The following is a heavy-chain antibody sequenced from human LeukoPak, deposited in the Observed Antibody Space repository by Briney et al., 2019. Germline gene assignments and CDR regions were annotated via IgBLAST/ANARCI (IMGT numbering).Heavy chain of an antibody. D-gene: IGHD3-22*01. Sequence: PGGSLRLSCEASGFTFSNYWMSWFRQAPGKGLEWVANIKQDESEKKYVDSVKGRFTISRDNAKNSLYLQMNSLRAEDTAVYYCARGISYYDSSDYWGQGTLVTVSS. CDR1: GFTFSNYW. CDR3: ARGISYYDSSDY. V-gene: IGHV3-7*01. CDR2: IKQDESEK. J-gene: IGHJ4*02.